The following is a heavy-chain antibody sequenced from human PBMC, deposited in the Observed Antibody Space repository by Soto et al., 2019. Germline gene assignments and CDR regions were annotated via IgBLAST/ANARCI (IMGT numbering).Heavy chain of an antibody. CDR1: GFTFSSHA. Sequence: GGSLRLSCAASGFTFSSHAMHWVRQAPGKGLEWVAVISYDGSNKYYADSVKGRFTISRDNSKNTLYLQMNSLRAEDTAVYYCARDQDILTGPHYYYYGMDVWGQGTTVTVSS. D-gene: IGHD3-9*01. V-gene: IGHV3-30-3*01. J-gene: IGHJ6*02. CDR3: ARDQDILTGPHYYYYGMDV. CDR2: ISYDGSNK.